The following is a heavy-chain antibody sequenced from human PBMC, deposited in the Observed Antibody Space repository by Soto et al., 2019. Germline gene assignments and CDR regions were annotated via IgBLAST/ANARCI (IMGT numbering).Heavy chain of an antibody. V-gene: IGHV4-39*01. Sequence: SETLSLTCTVSGGSISSSSYYWGWIRQPPGKGLEWIGSIYYSGSTYYNPSLKSRVTISVDTSKNQFSLKLSSVTAADTAVYYCARHAGKTTVTTPYFDYWGQGTLVTVSS. CDR1: GGSISSSSYY. CDR3: ARHAGKTTVTTPYFDY. D-gene: IGHD4-17*01. J-gene: IGHJ4*02. CDR2: IYYSGST.